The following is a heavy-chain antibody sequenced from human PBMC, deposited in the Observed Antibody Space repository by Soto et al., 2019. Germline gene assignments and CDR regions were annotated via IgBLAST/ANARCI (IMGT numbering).Heavy chain of an antibody. CDR3: ARGSLYYYDSSVFEFDP. CDR2: ISYDGSNK. J-gene: IGHJ5*02. CDR1: GFTFSSYA. Sequence: GGSLRLSCAASGFTFSSYAMHWVRQAPGKGLEWVAVISYDGSNKYYADSVKGRFTISRDNSKNTLYLQMNSLRAEDTAVYYCARGSLYYYDSSVFEFDPWGQGTLVTVSS. V-gene: IGHV3-30-3*01. D-gene: IGHD3-22*01.